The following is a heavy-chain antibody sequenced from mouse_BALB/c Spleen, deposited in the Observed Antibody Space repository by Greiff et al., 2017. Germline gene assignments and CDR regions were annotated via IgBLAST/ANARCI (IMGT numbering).Heavy chain of an antibody. CDR2: IYPGNSDT. V-gene: IGHV1-5*01. CDR3: TRDAADYFDY. Sequence: VQLQQSGTVLARPGASVKMSCKASGYTFTSYWMHCVKQRPGQGLEWIGAIYPGNSDTSYNQKFKGKAKLTAVTSTSTAYMELSSLTNEDSAVYYCTRDAADYFDYWGQGTTLTVSS. CDR1: GYTFTSYW. J-gene: IGHJ2*01.